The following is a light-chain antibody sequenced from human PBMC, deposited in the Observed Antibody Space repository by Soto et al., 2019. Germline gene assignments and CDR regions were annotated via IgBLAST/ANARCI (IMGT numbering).Light chain of an antibody. CDR3: GTWDSSLSAGV. Sequence: QSVLSQPPSVSAAPGQWVPISCSGSSSNIGNSYVSWYQQLPRTAAKLLIYDNNKRPPGIPDRFSGSKSGTSATLDITGLQTGDEADYYCGTWDSSLSAGVFGGGTKVTVL. J-gene: IGLJ2*01. CDR2: DNN. CDR1: SSNIGNSY. V-gene: IGLV1-51*01.